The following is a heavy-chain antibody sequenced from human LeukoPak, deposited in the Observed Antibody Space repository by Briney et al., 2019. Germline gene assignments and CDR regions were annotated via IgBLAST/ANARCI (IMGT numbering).Heavy chain of an antibody. J-gene: IGHJ4*02. D-gene: IGHD6-6*01. CDR3: AKGTRSSSSGYFDY. CDR1: GFTFSSYW. V-gene: IGHV3-43D*03. Sequence: GGSLRLSCAPSGFTFSSYWMHWVRQAPGKGLEWVSLISWDGGSTYYADSVKGRFTISRDNSKNSLYLQMNSLRAEDTALYYCAKGTRSSSSGYFDYWGQGTLVTVSS. CDR2: ISWDGGST.